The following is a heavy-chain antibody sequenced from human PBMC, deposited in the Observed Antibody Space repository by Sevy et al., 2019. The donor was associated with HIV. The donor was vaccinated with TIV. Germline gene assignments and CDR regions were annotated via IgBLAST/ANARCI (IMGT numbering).Heavy chain of an antibody. V-gene: IGHV3-7*03. CDR1: GFSFNNFW. D-gene: IGHD1-26*01. J-gene: IGHJ4*02. Sequence: GGSLRLSCAGSGFSFNNFWMSWVRQAPGKGLEWVDNIKKDGTEKYYTDSVKGRFTISRDNDKNSLYLQMNSLRAEDTAVYYCAREWSWAYFDAWGQGALVTVSS. CDR3: AREWSWAYFDA. CDR2: IKKDGTEK.